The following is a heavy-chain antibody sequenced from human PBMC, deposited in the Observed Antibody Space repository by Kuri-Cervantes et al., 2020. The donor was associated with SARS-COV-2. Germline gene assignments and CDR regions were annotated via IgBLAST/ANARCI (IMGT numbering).Heavy chain of an antibody. D-gene: IGHD1-1*01. CDR1: GFTFSGSA. CDR2: IRSKANSYAT. V-gene: IGHV3-73*01. J-gene: IGHJ6*02. Sequence: GGSLRLSCAASGFTFSGSAMHWVRQASGKGLEWVGRIRSKANSYATAYAASVKGRFTISRDDSKNMAYLQMNSLKTEDTAVYYCTSNDPRRAYYYYGMDVRGQGTTVTVSS. CDR3: TSNDPRRAYYYYGMDV.